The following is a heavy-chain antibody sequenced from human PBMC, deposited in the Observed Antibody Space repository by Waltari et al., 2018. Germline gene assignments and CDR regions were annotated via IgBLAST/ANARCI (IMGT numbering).Heavy chain of an antibody. CDR1: GGSFSGYY. CDR3: ARGQVVPAAMSGNYYYYYMDV. V-gene: IGHV4-34*01. D-gene: IGHD2-2*01. J-gene: IGHJ6*03. CDR2: INHSGST. Sequence: QVQLQQWGAGLLKPSEILSLTCAVYGGSFSGYYWSWIRQPPGKGLEWIGEINHSGSTNYNPSLKSRVTISVDTSKNQFSLKLSSVTAADTAVYYCARGQVVPAAMSGNYYYYYMDVWGKGTTVTVSS.